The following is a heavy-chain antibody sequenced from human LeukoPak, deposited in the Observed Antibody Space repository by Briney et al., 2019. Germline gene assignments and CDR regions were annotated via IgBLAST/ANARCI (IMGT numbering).Heavy chain of an antibody. J-gene: IGHJ4*02. D-gene: IGHD6-13*01. CDR3: AGGVYQEDVNY. Sequence: GGSLRLSCAASGFTFSNYWMHWVRQAPGKGLVWVSRLSIDEPDPIYADSVQGRFTISRDNAKNTLYMQMNSLRAEDTAVYYCAGGVYQEDVNYWGQGTLVTVS. CDR2: LSIDEPDP. V-gene: IGHV3-74*01. CDR1: GFTFSNYW.